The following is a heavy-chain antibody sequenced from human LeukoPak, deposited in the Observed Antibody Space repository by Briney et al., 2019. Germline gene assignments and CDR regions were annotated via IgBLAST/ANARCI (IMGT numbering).Heavy chain of an antibody. CDR2: INHSGST. CDR1: GGSFSGYY. V-gene: IGHV4-34*01. CDR3: ARSVLRYFDWLLDSFDY. D-gene: IGHD3-9*01. J-gene: IGHJ4*02. Sequence: SETLSLTCAVYGGSFSGYYWSWIRQPPGKGLEWIGEINHSGSTNYNPSLKSRVTISVDTSKNQFSLKLSSVTAADTAVYYCARSVLRYFDWLLDSFDYWGQGTLVTVSS.